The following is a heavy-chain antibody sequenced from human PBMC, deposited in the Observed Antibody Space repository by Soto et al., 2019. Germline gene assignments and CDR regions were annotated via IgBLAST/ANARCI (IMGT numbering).Heavy chain of an antibody. D-gene: IGHD2-15*01. CDR1: GFTFSSYS. CDR2: ISSSSSTL. J-gene: IGHJ6*03. Sequence: GGSLRLSCAASGFTFSSYSMNWVRQAPGKGLEWVSYISSSSSTLYYADTVKGRFTISRDNAKHFLYLQVNSLRAEDTAVYYCARDVPTAVVVVVAATPYYYYMDVWGKGTTVTVSS. V-gene: IGHV3-48*01. CDR3: ARDVPTAVVVVVAATPYYYYMDV.